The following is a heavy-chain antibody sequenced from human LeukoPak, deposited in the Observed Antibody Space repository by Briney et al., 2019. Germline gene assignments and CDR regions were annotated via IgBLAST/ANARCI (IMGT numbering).Heavy chain of an antibody. Sequence: SETLSLTCTVSGGSISSYYWSWIRQPPGKGLEWIGYIYYSGSTNYSPSLKSRVTISVDTSKNQFSLKLSSVTAADTAVYYCARGEYYYASGNYYNNWFDPWGQGTLVTVSS. CDR1: GGSISSYY. CDR3: ARGEYYYASGNYYNNWFDP. J-gene: IGHJ5*02. CDR2: IYYSGST. V-gene: IGHV4-59*01. D-gene: IGHD3-10*01.